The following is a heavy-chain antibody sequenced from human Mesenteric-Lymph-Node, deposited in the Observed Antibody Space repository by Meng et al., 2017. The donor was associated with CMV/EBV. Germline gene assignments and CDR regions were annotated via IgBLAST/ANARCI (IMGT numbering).Heavy chain of an antibody. CDR2: IIPVLHMT. J-gene: IGHJ5*02. CDR1: GDTFNNDA. Sequence: KTAGDTFNNDAVNRGRQAPGQGIEWMGRIIPVLHMTLYGQRFKGRVTITTDRLSTTDYMEVNSIISEDTAIYFCKVGPGRSGDYFDPWGQGTLVTVSS. D-gene: IGHD4-17*01. CDR3: KVGPGRSGDYFDP. V-gene: IGHV1-69*04.